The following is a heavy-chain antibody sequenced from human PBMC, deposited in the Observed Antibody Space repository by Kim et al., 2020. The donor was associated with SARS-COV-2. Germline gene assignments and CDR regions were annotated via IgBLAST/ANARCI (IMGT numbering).Heavy chain of an antibody. V-gene: IGHV4-34*01. Sequence: SETLSLTCGLYGGSFTGYHWTWIRQAPGKGLEWIGGINHSGGTNYNPSLESRVTISLDTSNNQLSLNLRSVTAADSAVYYSARCVTGYWNFYYMDVWDKG. CDR3: ARCVTGYWNFYYMDV. CDR2: INHSGGT. J-gene: IGHJ6*03. CDR1: GGSFTGYH. D-gene: IGHD6-25*01.